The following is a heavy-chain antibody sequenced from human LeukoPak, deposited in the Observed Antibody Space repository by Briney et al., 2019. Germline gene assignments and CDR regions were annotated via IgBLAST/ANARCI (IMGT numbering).Heavy chain of an antibody. CDR2: MNPNSGNT. D-gene: IGHD3-9*01. CDR3: ARGRYFDWLLGRYYFYGMDV. CDR1: GYTFTSYD. Sequence: ASVKVSCKASGYTFTSYDINWVRQDTGQGLEWMGCMNPNSGNTGYAQKFQGRVTMTRNTSISTAYMELSSLRSEDTAVYYCARGRYFDWLLGRYYFYGMDVWGQGTTVTVSS. V-gene: IGHV1-8*01. J-gene: IGHJ6*02.